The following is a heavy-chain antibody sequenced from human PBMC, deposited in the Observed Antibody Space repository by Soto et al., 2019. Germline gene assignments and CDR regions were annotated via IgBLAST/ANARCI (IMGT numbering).Heavy chain of an antibody. CDR2: IIPIFGTA. D-gene: IGHD3-3*01. Sequence: GASVKVSCKASGGTFSSYAISWVRQAPGQGLEWMGGIIPIFGTANYAQKFQGRVTITADESTSTAYMELSSLRSEDTAVYYCASSTSGYIVSWGQGILVTLSS. CDR3: ASSTSGYIVS. V-gene: IGHV1-69*13. CDR1: GGTFSSYA. J-gene: IGHJ4*02.